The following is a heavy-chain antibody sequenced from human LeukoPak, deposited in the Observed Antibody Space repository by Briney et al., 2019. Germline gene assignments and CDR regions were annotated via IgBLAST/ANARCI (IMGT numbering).Heavy chain of an antibody. CDR2: ISGSGDNT. V-gene: IGHV3-23*01. CDR3: ARVTYGSGTYGAFDY. D-gene: IGHD3-10*01. J-gene: IGHJ4*02. Sequence: GGSLRLSCAASGFTFSSYAMSWVRQAPGKGLEWVSTISGSGDNTYYADSVKGRFTTSRDNSKNTLYLQMNSLRAEDTAVYYRARVTYGSGTYGAFDYWGQGTLVTVSS. CDR1: GFTFSSYA.